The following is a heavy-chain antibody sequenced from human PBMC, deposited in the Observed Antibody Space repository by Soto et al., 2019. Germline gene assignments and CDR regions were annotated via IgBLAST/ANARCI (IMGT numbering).Heavy chain of an antibody. CDR2: ISADGSEK. CDR1: GFTFSYSW. D-gene: IGHD6-6*01. Sequence: GGSLRLSCAASGFTFSYSWMNCVRQAPGKGLEWVAYISADGSEKMHVASVTGRFTISRDTAKNSLFLEMNNLRAEDTAVYYCARTPRLLASWGLGTLVTVSS. V-gene: IGHV3-7*01. CDR3: ARTPRLLAS. J-gene: IGHJ4*02.